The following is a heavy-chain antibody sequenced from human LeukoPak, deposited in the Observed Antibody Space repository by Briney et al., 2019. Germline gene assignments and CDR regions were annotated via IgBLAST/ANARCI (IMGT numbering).Heavy chain of an antibody. CDR2: ISGGGGSI. Sequence: PGGSLRLSCAASGFTFKSQAMSWVRQAPGKGLEWVSDISGGGGSIYYADSVKGRFTISRDNSKNTLFLQMNSLRAGDTAVYYCAKRVSSREGGYGLDFWGQGALVTVSS. CDR3: AKRVSSREGGYGLDF. V-gene: IGHV3-23*01. CDR1: GFTFKSQA. D-gene: IGHD5-12*01. J-gene: IGHJ4*02.